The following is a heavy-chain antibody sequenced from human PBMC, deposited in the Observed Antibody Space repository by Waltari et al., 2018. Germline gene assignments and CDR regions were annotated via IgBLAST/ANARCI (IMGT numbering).Heavy chain of an antibody. CDR2: IDSSGST. CDR3: ARDPWFDS. J-gene: IGHJ5*01. V-gene: IGHV4-61*09. CDR1: GASVGSGNYF. Sequence: QVQLPESGPGLVKPSQTLSLTCTVSGASVGSGNYFWTWIRQPAGKGLEWIGHIDSSGSTTYNSSLKSRAIISLDTSKNQFSLTLNSVTAADTAVYFCARDPWFDSWGQGTLVIVSS.